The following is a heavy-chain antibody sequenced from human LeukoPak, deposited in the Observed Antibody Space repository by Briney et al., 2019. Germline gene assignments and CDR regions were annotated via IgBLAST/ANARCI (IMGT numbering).Heavy chain of an antibody. V-gene: IGHV3-23*01. Sequence: GGSLRLSCAASGFTFSSYAMSWVRQAPGKGLEWVSSISYSGGSTYYADSVKGRFTISRDNSKNTLYLQMNSLRAEDTATYYCAKGIAAGGWSDYYYGVDVWGQGTTVTVS. J-gene: IGHJ6*02. D-gene: IGHD6-13*01. CDR1: GFTFSSYA. CDR3: AKGIAAGGWSDYYYGVDV. CDR2: ISYSGGST.